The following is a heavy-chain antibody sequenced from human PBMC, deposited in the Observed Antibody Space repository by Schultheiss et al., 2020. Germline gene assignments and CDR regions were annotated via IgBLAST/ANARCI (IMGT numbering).Heavy chain of an antibody. CDR2: IKQDGSEK. CDR3: ASGGGDSLYYYDSSGLGDY. D-gene: IGHD3-22*01. J-gene: IGHJ4*02. CDR1: GFTFSSYG. Sequence: GGSLRLSCAASGFTFSSYGMHWVRQAPGKGLEWVANIKQDGSEKYYVDSVKGRFTISRDNAKNSLYLQMNSLRAEDTAVYYCASGGGDSLYYYDSSGLGDYWGQGTLVTVSS. V-gene: IGHV3-7*03.